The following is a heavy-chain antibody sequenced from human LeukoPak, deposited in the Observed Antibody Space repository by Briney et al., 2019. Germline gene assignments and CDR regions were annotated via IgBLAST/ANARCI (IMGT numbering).Heavy chain of an antibody. CDR2: INHSGST. CDR3: ARANYDFWSGSNYYYYGMDV. CDR1: GGSFSGYY. D-gene: IGHD3-3*01. J-gene: IGHJ6*02. V-gene: IGHV4-34*01. Sequence: SETLSLTCAVYGGSFSGYYWSWIRQPPGKGLEWIGEINHSGSTNYNPSLESRVTISVDTSKNQFSLKLSSVTAADTAVYYCARANYDFWSGSNYYYYGMDVWGQGATVTVSS.